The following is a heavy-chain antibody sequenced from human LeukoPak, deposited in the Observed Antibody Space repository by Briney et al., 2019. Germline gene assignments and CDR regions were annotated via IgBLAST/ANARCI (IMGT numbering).Heavy chain of an antibody. CDR2: INSDGRDT. CDR3: AREAYGPDYYMDV. V-gene: IGHV3-74*03. CDR1: GFTFSNYY. Sequence: GGSLRLSCAASGFTFSNYYVHWVRQPPGKGLVWVSRINSDGRDTTYVDSVKGRFTISRDNAKNTVYLHMSNLRAEDTAVYYCAREAYGPDYYMDVWGKGTTVTISS. D-gene: IGHD3-10*01. J-gene: IGHJ6*03.